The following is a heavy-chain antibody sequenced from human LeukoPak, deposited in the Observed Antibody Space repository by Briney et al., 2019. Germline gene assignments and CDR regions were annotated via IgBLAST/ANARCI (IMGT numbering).Heavy chain of an antibody. V-gene: IGHV3-48*04. D-gene: IGHD3-22*01. CDR1: GFIFSDYN. CDR2: IDSSSSTI. J-gene: IGHJ3*02. CDR3: ARGNYYDIPDAFDI. Sequence: GGSLRLSCEASGFIFSDYNMNWVRQAPGKGLEWLSYIDSSSSTIYYADSVKGRFAISRDNAKNSLYLQMNSLRAEDTAVYYCARGNYYDIPDAFDIWGQGTMVTVSS.